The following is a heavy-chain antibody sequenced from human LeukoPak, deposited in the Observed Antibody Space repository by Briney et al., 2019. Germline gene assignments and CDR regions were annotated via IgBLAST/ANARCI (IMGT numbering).Heavy chain of an antibody. Sequence: SQTLSLTCAISGDSVSSNSGAWNWTRQSPSRGLEWLGRTYYRSYWHFYYAAAVRSRETINPDTSTNHFSLQLNSVTPEDTGVYFCVRDRGWALDVWGQGTMVTVSS. V-gene: IGHV6-1*01. D-gene: IGHD3-10*01. J-gene: IGHJ3*01. CDR2: TYYRSYWHF. CDR1: GDSVSSNSGA. CDR3: VRDRGWALDV.